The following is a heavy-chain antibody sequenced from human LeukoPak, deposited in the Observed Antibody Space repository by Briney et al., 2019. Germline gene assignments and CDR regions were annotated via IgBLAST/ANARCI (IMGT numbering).Heavy chain of an antibody. CDR2: INHSGST. D-gene: IGHD3-22*01. Sequence: SETLSLTCAVYGGSFSGYYWSWIRQPPGKGLEWIGEINHSGSTNYNPSLKSRVTISVDTSKNQFSLKQSSVTAADTAVYYCARERSGYYDSSGNNAFDIWGQGTMVTVSS. V-gene: IGHV4-34*01. CDR3: ARERSGYYDSSGNNAFDI. CDR1: GGSFSGYY. J-gene: IGHJ3*02.